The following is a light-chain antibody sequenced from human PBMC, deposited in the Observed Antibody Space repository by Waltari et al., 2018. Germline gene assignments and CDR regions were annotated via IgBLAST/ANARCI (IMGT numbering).Light chain of an antibody. CDR3: QQSYTYSYT. Sequence: DIQMTQSPSTLSASVGDRVTITCRASENVSKWLAWYQQKPGKAPKLLVYKASTLLSGVPSRFSGSGSGTEFSLTISSLQPDDFATYYCQQSYTYSYTFGQGTKLEIK. CDR2: KAS. CDR1: ENVSKW. V-gene: IGKV1-5*03. J-gene: IGKJ2*01.